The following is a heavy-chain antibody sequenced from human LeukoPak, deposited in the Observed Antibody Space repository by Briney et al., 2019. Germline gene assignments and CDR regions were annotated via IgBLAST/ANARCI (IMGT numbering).Heavy chain of an antibody. CDR2: INHSGST. CDR1: GGSFSGYY. V-gene: IGHV4-34*01. J-gene: IGHJ4*02. CDR3: AGGSNIAVAGIDY. Sequence: SETLSLTCAVYGGSFSGYYWSWIRQPPGKGLEWIGEINHSGSTNYNPSLKSRVTISVDTSKNQFSLKLSSVTAASTAVSSCAGGSNIAVAGIDYWGQGTLVAVSS. D-gene: IGHD6-19*01.